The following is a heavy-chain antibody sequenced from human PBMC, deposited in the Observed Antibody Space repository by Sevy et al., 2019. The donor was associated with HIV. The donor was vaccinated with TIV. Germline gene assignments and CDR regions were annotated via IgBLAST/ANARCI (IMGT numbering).Heavy chain of an antibody. Sequence: GGSLRLSCAASGFTFSTYCMTWVRQAPGKGLEWVAYIKQDGTEAYYVDAVRGRFTVSRDNSHKSFFLQMTSLRDEDTAVYYCASGLADWGSFHYALWGQGTPVTVSS. V-gene: IGHV3-7*01. J-gene: IGHJ4*02. D-gene: IGHD3-16*01. CDR1: GFTFSTYC. CDR2: IKQDGTEA. CDR3: ASGLADWGSFHYAL.